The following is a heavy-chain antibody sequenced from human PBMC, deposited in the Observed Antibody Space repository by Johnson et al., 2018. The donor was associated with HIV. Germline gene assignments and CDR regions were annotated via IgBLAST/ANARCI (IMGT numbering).Heavy chain of an antibody. Sequence: VQLVESGGGLVQPGGSLRLSCAASGFTVSSNYMSWVRQAPGKGLEWVSRINSDGRSTNYADSVKGRFTIPRDNAKNTLYLQMNSLRAEDTAVYYCASGVYSSSWSWDVAFDIWGLGTMVTVSS. CDR3: ASGVYSSSWSWDVAFDI. CDR1: GFTVSSNY. J-gene: IGHJ3*02. D-gene: IGHD6-13*01. CDR2: INSDGRST. V-gene: IGHV3-74*02.